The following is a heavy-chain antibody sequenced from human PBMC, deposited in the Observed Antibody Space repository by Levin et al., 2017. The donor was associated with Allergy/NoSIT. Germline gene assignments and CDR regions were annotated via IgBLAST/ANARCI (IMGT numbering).Heavy chain of an antibody. V-gene: IGHV3-21*04. J-gene: IGHJ3*02. D-gene: IGHD3-22*01. CDR3: AKFARPAGVYDSSDAYDI. Sequence: GGSLRLSCVSSGITFSSYTVNWVRQAPGKGLEWVSSISSSSSLIHYADSVRGRFTISRDNARDSLYLQMNSLRAEDTAVYYCAKFARPAGVYDSSDAYDIWGQGTMVTVSS. CDR2: ISSSSSLI. CDR1: GITFSSYT.